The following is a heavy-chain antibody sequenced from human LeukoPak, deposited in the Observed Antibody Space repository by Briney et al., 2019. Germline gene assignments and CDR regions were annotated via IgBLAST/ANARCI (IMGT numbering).Heavy chain of an antibody. CDR2: INPNSGGT. CDR1: GYTFTGYY. V-gene: IGHV1-2*02. Sequence: VASVKVACKASGYTFTGYYMHWVRQAPGQGLEWMGWINPNSGGTNYAQKFQGRVTMTRDTSISTAYMELSRLRSDDTAVYYCARCITMVRGVIIMGFDPWGQGTLVTVSS. J-gene: IGHJ5*02. D-gene: IGHD3-10*01. CDR3: ARCITMVRGVIIMGFDP.